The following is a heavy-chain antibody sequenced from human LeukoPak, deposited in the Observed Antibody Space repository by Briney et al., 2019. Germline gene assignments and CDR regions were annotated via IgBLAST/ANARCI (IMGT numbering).Heavy chain of an antibody. CDR1: GFTFSSYA. D-gene: IGHD2-2*01. CDR3: AKLFWRQGPRSSRSWYMDV. V-gene: IGHV3-23*01. Sequence: PGGSLRLSCAASGFTFSSYAMSWVRQAPGKGLEWVSAISGSGGSTYYADSVKGRFTISRDNSKHTLYLQMNSLRAEDTAVYYCAKLFWRQGPRSSRSWYMDVWGKGTTVTVSS. J-gene: IGHJ6*03. CDR2: ISGSGGST.